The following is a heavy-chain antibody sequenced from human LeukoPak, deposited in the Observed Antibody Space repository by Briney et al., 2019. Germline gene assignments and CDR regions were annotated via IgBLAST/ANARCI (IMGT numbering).Heavy chain of an antibody. D-gene: IGHD3-10*01. V-gene: IGHV3-74*01. CDR1: GFTFSTYW. CDR3: ARDLIVGGPLVRGVIGYYYGMDV. CDR2: INNDGSGT. J-gene: IGHJ6*02. Sequence: GGSLRLSCAASGFTFSTYWMQWVRQAPGKGLEWFSRINNDGSGTTYADSVKGRFTISRDNSKNTLYLQMNSLRAEDTAVYYCARDLIVGGPLVRGVIGYYYGMDVWGQGTTVTVSS.